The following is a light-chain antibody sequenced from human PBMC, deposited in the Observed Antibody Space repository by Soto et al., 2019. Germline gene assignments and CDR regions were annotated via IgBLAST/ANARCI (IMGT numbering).Light chain of an antibody. CDR1: QSVSSSY. CDR2: GAS. CDR3: QEYGSFTWT. J-gene: IGKJ1*01. V-gene: IGKV3-20*01. Sequence: EIELTQSPGTLSLSPGERATLSCRASQSVSSSYLAWYQQKPGQAPRLLIYGASSRATGIPDRFSGSGSGTEFTLTISRLETEDFAVYYCQEYGSFTWTFGQGTKVDIK.